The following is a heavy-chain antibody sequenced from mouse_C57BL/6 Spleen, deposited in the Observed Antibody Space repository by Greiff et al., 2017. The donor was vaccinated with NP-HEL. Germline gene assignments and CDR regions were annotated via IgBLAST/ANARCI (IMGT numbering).Heavy chain of an antibody. V-gene: IGHV14-4*01. CDR3: TTYEAMDY. J-gene: IGHJ4*01. CDR2: IDPENGDT. D-gene: IGHD2-12*01. Sequence: VQLQQSGAELVRPGASVKLSCTASGFNIKDDYMHWVKQRPEQGLEWIGWIDPENGDTEYASKFQGKATITADTSSNTAYLQLSSLTSEDTAVYYCTTYEAMDYWGQGTSVTVSS. CDR1: GFNIKDDY.